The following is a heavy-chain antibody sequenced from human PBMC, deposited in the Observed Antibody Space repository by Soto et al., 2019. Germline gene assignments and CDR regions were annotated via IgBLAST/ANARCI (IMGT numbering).Heavy chain of an antibody. CDR2: IYPGDSDT. D-gene: IGHD4-17*01. CDR1: GYTFTDYW. V-gene: IGHV5-51*01. J-gene: IGHJ6*02. Sequence: GESVKISCKGSGYTFTDYWIGWVRQLPGKGLEWMGIIYPGDSDTRYSPSFQGQVTISADKSISTAYLQWSSLKASDTAMYYCARLAVTTIPAVGIYYYYYYGMDVWGQGTTGTVSS. CDR3: ARLAVTTIPAVGIYYYYYYGMDV.